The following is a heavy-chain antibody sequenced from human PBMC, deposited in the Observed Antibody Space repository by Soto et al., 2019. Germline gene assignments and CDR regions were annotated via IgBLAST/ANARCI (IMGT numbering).Heavy chain of an antibody. CDR2: ISSSSSYI. D-gene: IGHD3-10*01. V-gene: IGHV3-21*01. CDR3: ARVPQGRYYGSTY. CDR1: GFTFSSYS. J-gene: IGHJ4*02. Sequence: GGSLRLCCAASGFTFSSYSMNWVRQAPGKGLEWVSSISSSSSYIYYADSVKGRFTISRDNAKNSLYLQMNSLRAEDTAVYYCARVPQGRYYGSTYWGQGTLVTVSS.